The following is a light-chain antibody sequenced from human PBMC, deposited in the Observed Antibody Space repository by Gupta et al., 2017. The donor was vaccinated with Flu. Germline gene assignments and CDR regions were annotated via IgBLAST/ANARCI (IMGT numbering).Light chain of an antibody. CDR3: LLSYGGTRQV. CDR1: SGAVTNGHW. J-gene: IGLJ2*01. Sequence: TITLTCGSSSGAVTNGHWPYWFQQKPGQALRPLIVDTSNKPSWTPARFSGSFLGDKAALTLSGAQREDEADYYCLLSYGGTRQVFGGGTKLTVL. V-gene: IGLV7-46*01. CDR2: DTS.